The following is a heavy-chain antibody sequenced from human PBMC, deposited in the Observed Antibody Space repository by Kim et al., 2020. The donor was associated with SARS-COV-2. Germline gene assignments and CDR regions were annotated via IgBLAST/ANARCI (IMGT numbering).Heavy chain of an antibody. CDR1: GFIFSSYW. D-gene: IGHD3-3*01. Sequence: GGSLRLSCAASGFIFSSYWMSWVRQAPGKGLEWVANIKQDGIEKYYVDSVKGRFTISRDNAKRSLCLQMNSLRVEDTAVYYCVSCPDFWTGPSFWGQGTLVTVSS. CDR3: VSCPDFWTGPSF. CDR2: IKQDGIEK. J-gene: IGHJ4*02. V-gene: IGHV3-7*01.